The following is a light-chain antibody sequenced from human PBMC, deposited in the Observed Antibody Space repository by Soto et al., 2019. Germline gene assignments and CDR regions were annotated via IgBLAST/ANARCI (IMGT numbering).Light chain of an antibody. V-gene: IGKV1-5*03. CDR3: LQDYNYSRT. CDR1: QSINSR. Sequence: DIQMTQSPSTLSASVGDRVSITCRAGQSINSRLAWYQQKPGKAPKLLIYDASSSQNGVPSTFSGSGSGTDFTLTISSLQPEDFATYYCLQDYNYSRTFGQGTKVDIK. CDR2: DAS. J-gene: IGKJ1*01.